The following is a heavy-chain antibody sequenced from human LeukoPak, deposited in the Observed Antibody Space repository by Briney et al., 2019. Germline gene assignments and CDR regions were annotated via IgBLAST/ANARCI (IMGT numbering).Heavy chain of an antibody. J-gene: IGHJ6*02. CDR1: GFTFSSYW. CDR2: IKQDGSEK. D-gene: IGHD4-17*01. V-gene: IGHV3-7*04. Sequence: GGSLRLSCAASGFTFSSYWMSWVRQAAGKGLEWVANIKQDGSEKYYVDSVKGRFTISRDNAKNSLYLQMNSLRAEDTAVYYCARADYGYYYYGMDVWGQGTTVTVSS. CDR3: ARADYGYYYYGMDV.